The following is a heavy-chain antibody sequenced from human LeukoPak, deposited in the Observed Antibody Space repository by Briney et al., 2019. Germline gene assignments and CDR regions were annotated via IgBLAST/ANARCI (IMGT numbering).Heavy chain of an antibody. V-gene: IGHV1-18*01. Sequence: ASVKVSCKASGYTFTSYGISWVRQAPGQGLEWMGWISAYNGNTSYAQKFQGRVTITRDTSASTAYMELSSLRSEDTAVYYCAREYSSGWYLHGMDVWGQGTTVTVSS. CDR1: GYTFTSYG. J-gene: IGHJ6*02. CDR2: ISAYNGNT. CDR3: AREYSSGWYLHGMDV. D-gene: IGHD6-19*01.